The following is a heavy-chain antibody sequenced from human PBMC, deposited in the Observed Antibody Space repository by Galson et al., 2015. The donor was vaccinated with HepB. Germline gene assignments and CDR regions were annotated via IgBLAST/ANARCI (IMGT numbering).Heavy chain of an antibody. J-gene: IGHJ1*01. D-gene: IGHD1-26*01. CDR1: GFTFSSYW. CDR2: IKQNGIEK. CDR3: AAGGGSNYGARAEYFHH. Sequence: SLRLSCAASGFTFSSYWMSWVRQAPGKGLEWVANIKQNGIEKYYLDSVKGRFTISRDNAKNSLYLQMNSLRAEDTAVYYCAAGGGSNYGARAEYFHHCGHSALLTV. V-gene: IGHV3-7*01.